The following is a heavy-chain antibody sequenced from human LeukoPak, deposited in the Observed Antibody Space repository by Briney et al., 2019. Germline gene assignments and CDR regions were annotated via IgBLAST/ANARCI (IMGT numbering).Heavy chain of an antibody. CDR3: ARTNEAYCGGHCYPASGFDY. D-gene: IGHD2-21*02. CDR2: ISSSSSYI. J-gene: IGHJ4*02. V-gene: IGHV3-21*01. CDR1: GVTFSSYS. Sequence: GGSLRLSCAASGVTFSSYSMNWVRQAPGKGLEWVSSISSSSSYIYYADSVKGGFTISRDNANNSLYLQMNRLRAAATAVYYCARTNEAYCGGHCYPASGFDYWGQGTLVTVSS.